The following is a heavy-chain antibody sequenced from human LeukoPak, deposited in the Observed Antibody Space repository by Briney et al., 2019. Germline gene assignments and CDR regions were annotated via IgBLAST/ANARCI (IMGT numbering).Heavy chain of an antibody. CDR3: ARSQGGYCDY. V-gene: IGHV3-64*01. CDR2: ITSNGGST. CDR1: GIAFSSYA. Sequence: GGSLRLSCEASGIAFSSYAMYWFRQAPGKGLEYVSAITSNGGSTFYANSVEGRFTISRDNSKNTLFLQMGSLRAEDMAAYYCARSQGGYCDYWGQGTLVTVSS. J-gene: IGHJ4*02.